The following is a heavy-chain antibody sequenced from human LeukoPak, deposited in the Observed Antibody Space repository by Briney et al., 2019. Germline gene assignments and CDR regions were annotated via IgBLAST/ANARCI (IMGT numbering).Heavy chain of an antibody. CDR1: GFTFSSYA. J-gene: IGHJ6*02. V-gene: IGHV3-30-3*01. Sequence: GGSLRLSCAASGFTFSSYAMHWVRQAPGKGLEWVAVISYDGSNKYYADSVKGRFTISRDNTKNSLYLQMNSLRAEDTAVYYCARDRVYGMDVWGQGTTVTVSS. D-gene: IGHD3-10*01. CDR2: ISYDGSNK. CDR3: ARDRVYGMDV.